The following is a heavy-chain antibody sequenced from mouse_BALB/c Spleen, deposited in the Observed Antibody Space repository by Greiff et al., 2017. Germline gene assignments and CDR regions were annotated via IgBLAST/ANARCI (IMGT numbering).Heavy chain of an antibody. CDR3: TRSPGYFDY. V-gene: IGHV1S22*01. Sequence: LQHPGSELVRPGASVKLSCKASGYTFTSYWMHWVKQRPGQGLEWIGNIYPGSGSTNYDEKFKSKATLTVDTSSSTAYMQLSSLTSEDSAVYYCTRSPGYFDYWGQGTTLTVSS. CDR1: GYTFTSYW. J-gene: IGHJ2*01. CDR2: IYPGSGST.